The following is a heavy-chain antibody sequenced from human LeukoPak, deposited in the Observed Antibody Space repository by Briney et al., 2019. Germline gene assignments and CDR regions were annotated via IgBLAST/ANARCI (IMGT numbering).Heavy chain of an antibody. CDR1: GFTVSSNY. CDR3: AGDSDYGGYSRFDY. Sequence: PGGSLRLSCAASGFTVSSNYMSWVRQAPGKGLVWVSRIKSDGSSTSYAGFVKGRFTISRDNAKNTLYLQMNSLRGEDTAVYYCAGDSDYGGYSRFDYWGQGTLVTVSS. J-gene: IGHJ4*02. V-gene: IGHV3-74*01. CDR2: IKSDGSST. D-gene: IGHD4-17*01.